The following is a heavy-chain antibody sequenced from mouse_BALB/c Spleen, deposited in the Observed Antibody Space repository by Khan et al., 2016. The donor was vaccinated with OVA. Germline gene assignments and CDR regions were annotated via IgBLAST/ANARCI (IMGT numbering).Heavy chain of an antibody. CDR3: VKIFYGNSYAMDY. J-gene: IGHJ4*01. D-gene: IGHD2-1*01. CDR2: IYPGSGST. V-gene: IGHV1-77*01. Sequence: QVQLKESGPELVKPGASVKMSCKASGYTFTDYDIRWVKQRTGQGLEWIGEIYPGSGSTYYNEKFKGKATLTADKSSNTAYIQLSSLTSEDSAVYFCVKIFYGNSYAMDYWGQGTAVTVSS. CDR1: GYTFTDYD.